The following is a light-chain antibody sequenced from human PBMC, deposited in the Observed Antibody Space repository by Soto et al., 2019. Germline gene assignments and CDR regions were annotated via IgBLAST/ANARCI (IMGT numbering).Light chain of an antibody. CDR1: QSVSSN. Sequence: EIVLTQSPGTLSVSPGERATLSCRASQSVSSNLAWYQQKPGQAPRLLIYGASTRATSFPARFSGSGSGTDFTLTISSLQSEDFAVYYCQQYNNWPWTFGQGTKVDIK. CDR2: GAS. J-gene: IGKJ1*01. V-gene: IGKV3-15*01. CDR3: QQYNNWPWT.